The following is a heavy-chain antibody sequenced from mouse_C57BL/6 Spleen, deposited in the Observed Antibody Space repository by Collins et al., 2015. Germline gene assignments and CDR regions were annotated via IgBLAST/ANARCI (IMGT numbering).Heavy chain of an antibody. CDR3: AREGSYYGRGSY. CDR2: ILPNSGST. J-gene: IGHJ2*01. Sequence: QVQLQQPGAELVKPGASVKLSCKASGYTFTTYWMQWVKQRPGQGLEWIGMILPNSGSTNYNEKFKNKATLTVDKSSSTAYMQLSSLTSEDSAVYYCAREGSYYGRGSYWGQGTTLTVSS. V-gene: IGHV1-64*01. CDR1: GYTFTTYW. D-gene: IGHD1-1*01.